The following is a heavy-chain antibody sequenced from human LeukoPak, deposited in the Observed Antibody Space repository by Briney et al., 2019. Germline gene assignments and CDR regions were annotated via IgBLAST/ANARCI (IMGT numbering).Heavy chain of an antibody. CDR2: IKQDGSEK. CDR1: GFTFSSYW. J-gene: IGHJ4*02. CDR3: ASDGGPFDY. V-gene: IGHV3-7*01. Sequence: GGSLRLSCAASGFTFSSYWMSWVRQAPGKGLEWVANIKQDGSEKYYVDSVKGRFTISRDDAKKSLYLQMNSLRVEDTAIYYCASDGGPFDYWGQGTLVTVSS. D-gene: IGHD3-16*01.